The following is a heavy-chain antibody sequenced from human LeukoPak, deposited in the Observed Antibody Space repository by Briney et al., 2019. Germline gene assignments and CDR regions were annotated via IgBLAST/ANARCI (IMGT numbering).Heavy chain of an antibody. V-gene: IGHV4-59*12. J-gene: IGHJ4*02. D-gene: IGHD4-17*01. CDR3: ARGTMTTVTYYFDY. CDR2: IYYIGST. CDR1: GGSISSYY. Sequence: SETLSLTCTVSGGSISSYYWSWIRQPPGKGLEWIGYIYYIGSTNYNPSLKSRVTISVDTSKNQFSLKLSSVTAADTAVYYCARGTMTTVTYYFDYWGQGTLVTVSS.